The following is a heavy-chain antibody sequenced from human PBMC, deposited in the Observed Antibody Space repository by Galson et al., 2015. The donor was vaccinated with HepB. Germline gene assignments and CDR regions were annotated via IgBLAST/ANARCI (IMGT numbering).Heavy chain of an antibody. CDR2: ISYDGSNK. CDR1: GFTFSSYA. V-gene: IGHV3-30*04. D-gene: IGHD3-22*01. CDR3: ARSGSGYSWGGRDAFDI. J-gene: IGHJ3*02. Sequence: SLRLSCAASGFTFSSYAMHWVRQAPGKGLEWVAVISYDGSNKYYADSVKGRFTISRDNSKNTLYLQMNSLRAEDTAVYYCARSGSGYSWGGRDAFDIWGQGTMVTVSS.